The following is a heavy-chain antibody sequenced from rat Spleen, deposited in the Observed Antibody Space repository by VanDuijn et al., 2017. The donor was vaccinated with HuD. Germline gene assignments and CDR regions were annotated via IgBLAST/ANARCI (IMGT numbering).Heavy chain of an antibody. CDR2: ITNTGGST. CDR3: TTVAY. V-gene: IGHV5-31*01. CDR1: GFTFNNYW. Sequence: EVQLVGSGGGLVQPGRSLKLSCVASGFTFNNYWMTWIRQAPGKGLEWVASITNTGGSTYYRDSVKGRFTISRDNAKSTLYLQMDSLRSEDTATYYCTTVAYWGQGVMVTVSS. J-gene: IGHJ2*01.